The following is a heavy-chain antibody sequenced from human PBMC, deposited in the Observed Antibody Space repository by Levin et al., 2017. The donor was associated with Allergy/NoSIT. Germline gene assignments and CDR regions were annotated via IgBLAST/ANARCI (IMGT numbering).Heavy chain of an antibody. J-gene: IGHJ3*02. CDR3: ARVGGPIVPSAISFDI. V-gene: IGHV4-59*01. CDR2: MYHSGST. D-gene: IGHD2-2*02. CDR1: GGSISSYY. Sequence: SETLSLTCTVFGGSISSYYWSWIRQPPGKGLEWIAYMYHSGSTNYNPSLKSRVTISVDTSKNKFSLKLKSVSAADTAVYYCARVGGPIVPSAISFDIWGQGTMVTVSS.